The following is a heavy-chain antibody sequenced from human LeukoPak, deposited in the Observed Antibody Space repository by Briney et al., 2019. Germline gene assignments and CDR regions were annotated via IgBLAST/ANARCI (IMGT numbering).Heavy chain of an antibody. CDR1: GFTVSSNY. V-gene: IGHV3-53*01. J-gene: IGHJ4*02. CDR2: IYSGGST. CDR3: AREAMTTVTRGYFDY. Sequence: PGGSLRLSCAASGFTVSSNYMSWVRQAPGKGLEWVSVIYSGGSTYYADSVKGRFTISRDNSKNTLYLQMNSLRAEDTAVYYCAREAMTTVTRGYFDYWGQGTLVTVSS. D-gene: IGHD4-17*01.